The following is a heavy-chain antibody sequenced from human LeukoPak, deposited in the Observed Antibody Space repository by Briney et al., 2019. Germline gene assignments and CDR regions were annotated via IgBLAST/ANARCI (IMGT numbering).Heavy chain of an antibody. CDR1: RFSFSDYN. Sequence: GGSLRLSCAASRFSFSDYNMNWVRQAPGKGLEWVSSISSSSSYIYYADSVKGRFTISRDNAKNSLYLQMNSLKTEDTAVYYCTTRAVEIGIVVVVAATPFDPWGQGTLVTVSS. D-gene: IGHD2-15*01. V-gene: IGHV3-21*03. CDR3: TTRAVEIGIVVVVAATPFDP. J-gene: IGHJ5*02. CDR2: ISSSSSYI.